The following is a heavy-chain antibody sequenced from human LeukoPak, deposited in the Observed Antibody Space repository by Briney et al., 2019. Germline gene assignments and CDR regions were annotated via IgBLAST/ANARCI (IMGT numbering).Heavy chain of an antibody. Sequence: GGSLRLSCAASGISFSTYVMAWVRQAPGKGLECVSAISGSGGDSYYAASVKGRFTISRDNSKNTLYLQMNSLRVEDTAVYYCAKVSGRILIWPQPFGDGMDVWGQGTTVTVSS. V-gene: IGHV3-23*01. CDR3: AKVSGRILIWPQPFGDGMDV. J-gene: IGHJ6*02. D-gene: IGHD3-10*01. CDR2: ISGSGGDS. CDR1: GISFSTYV.